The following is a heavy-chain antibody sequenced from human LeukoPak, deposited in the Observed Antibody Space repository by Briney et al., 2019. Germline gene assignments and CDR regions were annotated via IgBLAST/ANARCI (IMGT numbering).Heavy chain of an antibody. CDR1: GDSVSSNSAA. Sequence: SQTLSLTCAISGDSVSSNSAAWNWIRQYPSRGLEWLGRTYYRSKWYTYYAVSVKSRISINRDTSKNQFSLQLNSVTPEDTAVYYCARSTGPIDYWGQETLVTVSS. J-gene: IGHJ4*02. CDR3: ARSTGPIDY. D-gene: IGHD1-1*01. V-gene: IGHV6-1*01. CDR2: TYYRSKWYT.